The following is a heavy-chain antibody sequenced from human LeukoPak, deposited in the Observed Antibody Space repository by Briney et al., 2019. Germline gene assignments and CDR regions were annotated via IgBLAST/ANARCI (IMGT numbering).Heavy chain of an antibody. CDR3: ARDSAMGAFDI. D-gene: IGHD3-16*01. Sequence: PSETLSLTCTVSGGSISSYYWSWVRQPAGKGLEWIGRIYTGGSTNYNPSLKSRVTMSVDTSKNQFSLKLSSVTAADTAVYYCARDSAMGAFDIWGQGTMVTVSS. CDR2: IYTGGST. V-gene: IGHV4-4*07. CDR1: GGSISSYY. J-gene: IGHJ3*02.